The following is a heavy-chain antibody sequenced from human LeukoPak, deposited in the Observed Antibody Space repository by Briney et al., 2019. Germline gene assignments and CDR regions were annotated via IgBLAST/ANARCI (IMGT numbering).Heavy chain of an antibody. V-gene: IGHV3-48*03. CDR3: AREPYSGYDGGYYYYYYYMDV. Sequence: PGGSLRLSCAAPGFTFSSYEMNWVRQAPGKGLEWVSYISSSGSTIYYADSVKGRFTISRDNAKNSLYLQMNSLRAEDTAVYYCAREPYSGYDGGYYYYYYYMDVWGKGTTVSVSS. CDR1: GFTFSSYE. J-gene: IGHJ6*03. CDR2: ISSSGSTI. D-gene: IGHD5-12*01.